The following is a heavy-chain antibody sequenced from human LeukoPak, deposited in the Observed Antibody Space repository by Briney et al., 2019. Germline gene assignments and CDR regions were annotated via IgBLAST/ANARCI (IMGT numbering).Heavy chain of an antibody. CDR3: ARVGSISLIDY. D-gene: IGHD3-10*01. V-gene: IGHV3-33*01. J-gene: IGHJ4*02. Sequence: GGSLRLSCAASGFTFSSYGMHWVRQAPGKGLEWVAVIWYDGGNKFYADSVKGRFTVSRDNSRNTLYLQLNSLRVEDTATYYCARVGSISLIDYWGQGTLVTVSS. CDR1: GFTFSSYG. CDR2: IWYDGGNK.